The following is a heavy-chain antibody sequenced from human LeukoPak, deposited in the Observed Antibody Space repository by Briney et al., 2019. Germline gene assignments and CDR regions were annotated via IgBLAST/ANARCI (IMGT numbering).Heavy chain of an antibody. D-gene: IGHD5-24*01. CDR1: GGSITGYY. J-gene: IGHJ5*02. CDR3: ARGPYLYQREMATNNWFDP. Sequence: SETLSLTCTVSGGSITGYYWSWIRQPPGKGLEWIGYIYYSGSTNYNPSLKSRVTISVDTSKNQFSLKLSSVTAADTAVYYCARGPYLYQREMATNNWFDPWGQGTLVTVSS. V-gene: IGHV4-59*01. CDR2: IYYSGST.